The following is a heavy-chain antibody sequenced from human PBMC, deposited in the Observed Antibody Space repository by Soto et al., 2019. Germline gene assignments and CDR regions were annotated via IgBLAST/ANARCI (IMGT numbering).Heavy chain of an antibody. V-gene: IGHV3-48*02. CDR3: AKDRFLEWLLAPWFDY. CDR1: GFTFSSYS. J-gene: IGHJ4*02. D-gene: IGHD3-3*01. Sequence: GWSLRLSCAASGFTFSSYSMNWVRQAPGKGLEWVSYISFSGGIIGYADSVKGRFTISRDNAKNSLYLQMNSLRDEDTALYYCAKDRFLEWLLAPWFDYWGQGTLVTVSS. CDR2: ISFSGGII.